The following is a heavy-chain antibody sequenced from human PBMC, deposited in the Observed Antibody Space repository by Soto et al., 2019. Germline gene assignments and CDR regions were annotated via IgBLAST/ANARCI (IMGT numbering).Heavy chain of an antibody. CDR2: IYTSGST. D-gene: IGHD3-22*01. Sequence: QVQLQESGPGLVKPSETLSLTCTVSGGSISSYFCSWIRQTAGKGLEWIGRIYTSGSTNYNPSLKSLVTMSENTSSNKCSLKLSSVTAADTAVYYCTSDGYDSSGYYPISAFDIWGQGTKVTVSS. J-gene: IGHJ3*02. CDR3: TSDGYDSSGYYPISAFDI. V-gene: IGHV4-4*07. CDR1: GGSISSYF.